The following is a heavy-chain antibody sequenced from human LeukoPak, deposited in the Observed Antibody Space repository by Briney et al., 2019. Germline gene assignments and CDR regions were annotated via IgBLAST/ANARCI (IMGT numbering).Heavy chain of an antibody. CDR1: GFTFSSYS. Sequence: GGSLRLSCAASGFTFSSYSMAWVRQAPGKGLEWVSYISSSSTIYYADSVKGRFTISRDNAKNSLYLQMNSLRAEDTAVYYCARFPGYDYYYGMDVWGQGTTVTVSS. D-gene: IGHD2-15*01. J-gene: IGHJ6*02. CDR2: ISSSSTI. CDR3: ARFPGYDYYYGMDV. V-gene: IGHV3-48*01.